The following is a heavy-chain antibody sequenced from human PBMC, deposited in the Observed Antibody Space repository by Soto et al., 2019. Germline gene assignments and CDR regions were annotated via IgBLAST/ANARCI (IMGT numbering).Heavy chain of an antibody. D-gene: IGHD6-19*01. CDR1: GFTFGSSA. V-gene: IGHV1-58*01. CDR3: AADVIGVAGDFDH. J-gene: IGHJ4*02. Sequence: LVQSGPDVKKPGTSVKVSCKTSGFTFGSSAVQWVRQVRGQRLEWIGWIVVASGYSNVAQKFQDRVSLTRDLSTNTAFMELSSVTPEDSAMYYCAADVIGVAGDFDHWGQGTLVSVSS. CDR2: IVVASGYS.